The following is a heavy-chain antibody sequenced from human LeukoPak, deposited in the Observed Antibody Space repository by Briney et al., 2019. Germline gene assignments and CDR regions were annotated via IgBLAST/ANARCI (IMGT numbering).Heavy chain of an antibody. CDR3: ARDLSGSGWEYYFDY. Sequence: SVKVSCKASGGTFSSYAISWVRQAPGQGLEWMGGIIPIFGTANYAQKFQGRVTITADESTSTAYMELSSLRSEDTAVYYCARDLSGSGWEYYFDYWGQGALVTVSS. J-gene: IGHJ4*02. CDR1: GGTFSSYA. V-gene: IGHV1-69*13. CDR2: IIPIFGTA. D-gene: IGHD6-19*01.